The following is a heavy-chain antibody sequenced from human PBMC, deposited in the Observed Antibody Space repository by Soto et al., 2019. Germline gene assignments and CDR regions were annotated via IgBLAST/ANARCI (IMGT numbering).Heavy chain of an antibody. CDR1: GGTFSSYA. D-gene: IGHD5-18*01. Sequence: GASVEVSCKASGGTFSSYAISWVRQAPGQGLEWMGGIIPIFGTANYAQKFQGRVTITADESTSTAYMELSSLRSEDTAVYYCAGGNYKRGYSYGTGYWGQGTLVTVSS. CDR3: AGGNYKRGYSYGTGY. V-gene: IGHV1-69*13. CDR2: IIPIFGTA. J-gene: IGHJ4*02.